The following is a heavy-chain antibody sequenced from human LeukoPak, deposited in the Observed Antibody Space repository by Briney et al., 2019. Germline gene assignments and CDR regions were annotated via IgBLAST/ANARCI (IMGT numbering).Heavy chain of an antibody. Sequence: SETLSLTCTVSGGSISRYYWSWIRQPPGKGLKWIGYIYYSGSTNYNPSLKSRVTISVDTSKNQFSLKLSSVTAADTAVYYCVRYYYDSSGYYNFDYWGQGTLVTVSS. D-gene: IGHD3-22*01. CDR2: IYYSGST. J-gene: IGHJ4*02. CDR3: VRYYYDSSGYYNFDY. V-gene: IGHV4-59*01. CDR1: GGSISRYY.